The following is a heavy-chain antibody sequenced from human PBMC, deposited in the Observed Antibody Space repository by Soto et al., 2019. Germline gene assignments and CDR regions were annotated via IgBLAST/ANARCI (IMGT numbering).Heavy chain of an antibody. CDR2: LSFDGSNK. J-gene: IGHJ6*02. V-gene: IGHV3-30*18. CDR1: GFTFSSDG. Sequence: QVQLVESGGGVIQPGRSLTLSCAASGFTFSSDGMHWVRQAPGNGLEWVASLSFDGSNKGHSDSVKGRFTVSRDNAKNTLYLQLNSLRPEDTAVYYCAKDRSHGDPYYYGLDVWGQGTTVTVSS. CDR3: AKDRSHGDPYYYGLDV. D-gene: IGHD3-10*01.